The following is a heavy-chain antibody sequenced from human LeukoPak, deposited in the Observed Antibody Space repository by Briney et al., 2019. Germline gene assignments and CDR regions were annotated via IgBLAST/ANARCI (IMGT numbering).Heavy chain of an antibody. CDR3: ARHENLYDSCPFDI. J-gene: IGHJ3*02. D-gene: IGHD3-22*01. Sequence: SETLSLTCTVSGGSINSYYWSWIRQPPGKGLEWIGYLYYSGSTNYKPSLKSRVTISVDTSKNQFSLKLSSVTAADTAVYYCARHENLYDSCPFDIWGQGTKVTVSS. CDR1: GGSINSYY. CDR2: LYYSGST. V-gene: IGHV4-59*08.